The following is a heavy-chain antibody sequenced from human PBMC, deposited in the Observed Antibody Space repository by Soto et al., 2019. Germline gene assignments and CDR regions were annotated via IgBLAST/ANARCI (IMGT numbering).Heavy chain of an antibody. D-gene: IGHD1-26*01. J-gene: IGHJ4*02. V-gene: IGHV3-9*01. Sequence: EVQLVESGGGWVQPGRSLRLSCAASGFTFDGYAMHWVRQAPGKGLEWVSGISCHSRRIAYADSVKGRFTISRDNTKNSLFLQMNCLRPEDTALYYFAIDGGPGELADVYSDCWGRGRLVTASS. CDR1: GFTFDGYA. CDR2: ISCHSRRI. CDR3: AIDGGPGELADVYSDC.